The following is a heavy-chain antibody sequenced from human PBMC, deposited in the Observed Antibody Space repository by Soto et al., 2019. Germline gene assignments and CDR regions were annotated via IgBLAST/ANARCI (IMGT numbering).Heavy chain of an antibody. V-gene: IGHV4-59*02. CDR2: VDYSGTA. D-gene: IGHD5-18*01. Sequence: SETLSLTCTVSGGSVSNFYWSWIRQPPGKGLEWIGYVDYSGTANYNPSLKSRVSMSVDTSKNQLSLKVTSVTAADTAMYYCARADTAMTTPFDYWGQGTLVTVSS. J-gene: IGHJ4*02. CDR1: GGSVSNFY. CDR3: ARADTAMTTPFDY.